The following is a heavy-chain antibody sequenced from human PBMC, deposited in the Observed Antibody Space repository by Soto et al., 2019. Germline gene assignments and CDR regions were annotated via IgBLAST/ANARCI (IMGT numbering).Heavy chain of an antibody. Sequence: GGSLRLSCAASGFTFSSYAMSWVRQAPGKGQEWVSAISGSGGSTYYADSVKSRFTITRDNSKNTLYQQMNSLRAEDTTVYNIVNVLAGSGYCSGGSCYQSFDYWGQGTLVTVSS. V-gene: IGHV3-23*01. J-gene: IGHJ4*02. CDR1: GFTFSSYA. D-gene: IGHD2-15*01. CDR3: VNVLAGSGYCSGGSCYQSFDY. CDR2: ISGSGGST.